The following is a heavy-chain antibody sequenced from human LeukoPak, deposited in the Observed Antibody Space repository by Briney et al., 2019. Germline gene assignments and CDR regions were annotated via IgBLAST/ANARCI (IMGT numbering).Heavy chain of an antibody. V-gene: IGHV4-39*07. Sequence: SETLSLTCTVSGGSISGSSYYWGWIRQPPGKGLEWIGSIYYSGSTYYNPSLKSRVTISVDTSKNQFSLKLSSVTAADTVVYYCARISSGYSYGASYYYYYMDVWGKGTTVTVSS. D-gene: IGHD5-18*01. J-gene: IGHJ6*03. CDR2: IYYSGST. CDR3: ARISSGYSYGASYYYYYMDV. CDR1: GGSISGSSYY.